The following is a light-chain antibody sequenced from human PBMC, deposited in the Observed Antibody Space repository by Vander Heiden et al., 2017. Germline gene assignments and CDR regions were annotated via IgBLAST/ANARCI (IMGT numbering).Light chain of an antibody. CDR2: WAS. CDR3: QQDDSTPQT. J-gene: IGKJ2*01. V-gene: IGKV4-1*01. CDR1: QSVLYSSNNKNY. Sequence: DIVMTQPPDSLAVSLGERATINCKSSQSVLYSSNNKNYLAWYQQKPGQPPKLLIYWASTRESGVPDRFSGSGSGTDFTLTISSLQAEDVAVYYCQQDDSTPQTFGQGTKLEIK.